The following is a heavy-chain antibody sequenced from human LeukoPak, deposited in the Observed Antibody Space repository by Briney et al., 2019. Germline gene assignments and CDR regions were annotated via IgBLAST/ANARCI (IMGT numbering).Heavy chain of an antibody. Sequence: PSETLSLTCTVSGGSISSGGYYWSWIRQPPGKGLEWIGYIYHSGSTYYNPSLKSRVTISVDRSKNQFSLKLSSVTAADTAVYYCARGVAAIPYYYYYYMDVWGKGTTVTVSS. CDR1: GGSISSGGYY. V-gene: IGHV4-30-2*01. D-gene: IGHD2-2*02. CDR3: ARGVAAIPYYYYYYMDV. CDR2: IYHSGST. J-gene: IGHJ6*03.